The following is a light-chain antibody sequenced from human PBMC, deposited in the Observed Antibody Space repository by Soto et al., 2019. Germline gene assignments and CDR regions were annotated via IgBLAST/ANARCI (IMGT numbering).Light chain of an antibody. CDR2: EGS. Sequence: QSVLTQPASVSGSPGQSITVSCTGTSTDVGTYNLVSWYQQHPGKAPKLIIYEGSKRPSGVSNRFSGSKSGNTASLTISGLQAEDEADYYCCSYAGSRTVIFGGGTKLTVL. J-gene: IGLJ2*01. V-gene: IGLV2-23*01. CDR3: CSYAGSRTVI. CDR1: STDVGTYNL.